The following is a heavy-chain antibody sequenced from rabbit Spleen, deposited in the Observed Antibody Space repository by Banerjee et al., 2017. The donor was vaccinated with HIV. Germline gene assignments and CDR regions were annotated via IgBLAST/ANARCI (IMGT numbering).Heavy chain of an antibody. D-gene: IGHD8-1*01. J-gene: IGHJ6*01. CDR1: GFDFSDKAV. CDR3: ARDSGSSFSSYGMDL. CDR2: INAITGRA. Sequence: QEQLVESGGGLVQPEGSLTLTCKASGFDFSDKAVMCWVRQAPGKGLQWIACINAITGRAVYATWAKGRFTFSKTSSTTLTLQMTSLTAADTATYFCARDSGSSFSSYGMDLWGPGTLVTVS. V-gene: IGHV1S45*01.